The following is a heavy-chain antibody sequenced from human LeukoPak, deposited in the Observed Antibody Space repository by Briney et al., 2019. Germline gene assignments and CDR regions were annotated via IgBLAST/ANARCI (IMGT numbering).Heavy chain of an antibody. D-gene: IGHD5-12*01. J-gene: IGHJ4*02. Sequence: ASVKVSCKASGYTFTGYYMHWVRQAPGQGLEWMGWINPNSGGTNYAQKFQGWVTMTRDTSISTAYMELSRLRSDDTAVYYCAGAASGIVATPFDYWGQGTLVTVSS. CDR3: AGAASGIVATPFDY. CDR1: GYTFTGYY. CDR2: INPNSGGT. V-gene: IGHV1-2*04.